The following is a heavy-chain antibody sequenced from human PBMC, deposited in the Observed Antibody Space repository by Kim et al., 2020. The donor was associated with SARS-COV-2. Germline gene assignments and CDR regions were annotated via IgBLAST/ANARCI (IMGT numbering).Heavy chain of an antibody. J-gene: IGHJ4*02. CDR3: ARAGTSSLTSLYYFAY. V-gene: IGHV1-69*10. CDR2: IIPFHGIT. D-gene: IGHD2-8*01. Sequence: SVKVSCKASGGTFSSYAVTWVRQAPGQGLECMGWIIPFHGITNYAQKFQGRVTVTADKYTGTAYMELRSLKSEDTAVYYCARAGTSSLTSLYYFAYWGQGTLVTVSS. CDR1: GGTFSSYA.